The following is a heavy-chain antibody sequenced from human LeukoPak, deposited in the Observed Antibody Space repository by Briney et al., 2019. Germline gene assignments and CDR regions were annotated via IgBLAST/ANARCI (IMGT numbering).Heavy chain of an antibody. J-gene: IGHJ4*02. CDR3: ARGGSVTMIVEEH. Sequence: SETLSLTCTVSGGSISSSSYYWGWIRRPPGKGLEWIGSIYYSGSTYYNPSLKSRVTISVDTSKNQFSLKLSSVTAADTAVYYCARGGSVTMIVEEHWGQGTLVTVSS. CDR2: IYYSGST. D-gene: IGHD3-22*01. CDR1: GGSISSSSYY. V-gene: IGHV4-39*01.